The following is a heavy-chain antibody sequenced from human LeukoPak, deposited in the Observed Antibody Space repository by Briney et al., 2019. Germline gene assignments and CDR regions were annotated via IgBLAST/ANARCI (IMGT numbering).Heavy chain of an antibody. CDR1: GFTFSSYA. Sequence: GGSLRLSCAASGFTFSSYAMHWVRQAPGKGLEWVAAISYDGSNKYYADSVKGRFTISRDNSKNTLYLQMNSLRAEDTAVYYCARDRIAVAGTGIDYWGQGTLVTVSS. V-gene: IGHV3-30*04. CDR2: ISYDGSNK. J-gene: IGHJ4*02. CDR3: ARDRIAVAGTGIDY. D-gene: IGHD6-19*01.